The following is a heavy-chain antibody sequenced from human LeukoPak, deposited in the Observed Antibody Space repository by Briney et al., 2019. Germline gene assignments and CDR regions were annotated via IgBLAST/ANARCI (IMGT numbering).Heavy chain of an antibody. Sequence: GGSLRLSCAASGFAFRYHGMTWVRQAPGKGLEWVTGISSSSTSIPYADSVKGRFSISRDNASKTLYLEMNSLRAEDTAVYYCARDSNSGGSVRKDSSGYFDNWGKGTTVTVSS. CDR2: ISSSSTSI. V-gene: IGHV3-21*04. CDR3: ARDSNSGGSVRKDSSGYFDN. D-gene: IGHD3-22*01. J-gene: IGHJ6*04. CDR1: GFAFRYHG.